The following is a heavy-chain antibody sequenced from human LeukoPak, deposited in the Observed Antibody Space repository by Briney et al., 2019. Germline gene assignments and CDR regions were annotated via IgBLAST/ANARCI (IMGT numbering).Heavy chain of an antibody. Sequence: GASVKVSCKASGYTFTSYGISWVRQAPGQGLEWMGWISAYNGNTNYAQKLQGRVTMTTDTSTSTAYMELRSLRSDDTAVYYCARDSFYDFWSGYYKGCGMDVWGQGTTVTVSS. J-gene: IGHJ6*02. V-gene: IGHV1-18*01. CDR1: GYTFTSYG. D-gene: IGHD3-3*01. CDR2: ISAYNGNT. CDR3: ARDSFYDFWSGYYKGCGMDV.